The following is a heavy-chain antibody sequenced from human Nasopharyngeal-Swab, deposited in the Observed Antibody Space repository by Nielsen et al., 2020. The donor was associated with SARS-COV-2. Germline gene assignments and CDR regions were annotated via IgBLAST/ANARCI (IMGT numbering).Heavy chain of an antibody. Sequence: WIRQPPAKGLEWIGYIYYSGSTNYNPSLKSRGAISVDTSKNQFSLKLSSVTAADTAVYYCAGGRDGYTNYYYYYGMDVWGQGTTVTVSS. V-gene: IGHV4-59*01. J-gene: IGHJ6*02. D-gene: IGHD5-24*01. CDR3: AGGRDGYTNYYYYYGMDV. CDR2: IYYSGST.